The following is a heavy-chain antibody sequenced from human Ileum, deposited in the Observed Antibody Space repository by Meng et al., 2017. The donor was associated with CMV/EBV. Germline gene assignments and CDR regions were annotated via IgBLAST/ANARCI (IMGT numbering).Heavy chain of an antibody. V-gene: IGHV1-46*01. Sequence: ASVKVSCKASGYTFTSYYMHWVRQAPGQGLEWMGIINPSGGSTSYAQKFQGRVTMTRDTSTSTVYMEVSSLRSEDTAVYYCARAWASGWFAEHFQHWGQGTLVTVSS. CDR2: INPSGGST. CDR1: GYTFTSYY. CDR3: ARAWASGWFAEHFQH. D-gene: IGHD6-19*01. J-gene: IGHJ1*01.